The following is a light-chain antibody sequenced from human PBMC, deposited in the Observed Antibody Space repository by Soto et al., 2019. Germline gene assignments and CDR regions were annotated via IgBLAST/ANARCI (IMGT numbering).Light chain of an antibody. J-gene: IGLJ3*02. CDR3: QAYDSSRSGWV. V-gene: IGLV1-40*01. Sequence: QSVLTQPPSVSGAPGQRVTISCTGSSSNIGAGYDALWYRQLPGTAPKLLIYGNTNRPSGVPDRFSGSKSGTSASLAIIGLQAEDEADYYCQAYDSSRSGWVFGGGTKLTVL. CDR1: SSNIGAGYD. CDR2: GNT.